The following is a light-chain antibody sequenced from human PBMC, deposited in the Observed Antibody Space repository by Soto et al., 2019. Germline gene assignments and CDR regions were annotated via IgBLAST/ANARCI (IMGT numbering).Light chain of an antibody. CDR1: QSVSSN. CDR2: GAS. CDR3: QQYNNWPPMT. V-gene: IGKV3-15*01. Sequence: EIVMTQSPATLSVSPGERATLSCRASQSVSSNLAWYQQKPAQAPRLLIYGASTRATGIPARFSGSWSGTDFTLTISSLQSEDFAVYYCQQYNNWPPMTFGQGTRLEIK. J-gene: IGKJ5*01.